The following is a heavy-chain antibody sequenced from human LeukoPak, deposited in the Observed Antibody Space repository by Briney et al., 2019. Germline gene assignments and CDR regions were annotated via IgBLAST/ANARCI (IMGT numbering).Heavy chain of an antibody. D-gene: IGHD2-21*01. Sequence: GGSLRLSCAASGFTFSSYAMHLVRQAPGKGLEYVSAISSNGGSTYYANSVKGRFTISRDNSKNTLYLQMGSLRAEDMAVYYCARVGDNDAFDVWGQGTLVTVSS. CDR3: ARVGDNDAFDV. J-gene: IGHJ3*01. CDR2: ISSNGGST. V-gene: IGHV3-64*01. CDR1: GFTFSSYA.